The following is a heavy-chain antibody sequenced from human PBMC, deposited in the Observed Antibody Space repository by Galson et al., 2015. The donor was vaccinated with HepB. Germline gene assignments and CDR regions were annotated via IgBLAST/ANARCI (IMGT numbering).Heavy chain of an antibody. V-gene: IGHV3-48*03. CDR1: GFTFSSYE. J-gene: IGHJ4*02. D-gene: IGHD3-22*01. CDR2: ISSSGSSI. Sequence: SLRLSCAASGFTFSSYEMNWVRQAPGKGLEWVSYISSSGSSIYYADSVKGRFTISRDNAKNSLYLQMNSLRAEDTAVYYCASGGYYDSSAYKVPLSDYWGQGTLVTVSS. CDR3: ASGGYYDSSAYKVPLSDY.